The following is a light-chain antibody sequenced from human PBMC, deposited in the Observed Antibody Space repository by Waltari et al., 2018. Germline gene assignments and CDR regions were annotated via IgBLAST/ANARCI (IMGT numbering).Light chain of an antibody. CDR1: QNIYNT. Sequence: IHMTQSPSALSASVGDRVTISCRASQNIYNTLAWYQQKPGKAPKLLIYAASSLQSGIPSRFSGSGTGTDFALTISSLQPEDSAAYYCQHYYDNPPTFGQGTKVEIK. CDR2: AAS. CDR3: QHYYDNPPT. J-gene: IGKJ1*01. V-gene: IGKV1-6*01.